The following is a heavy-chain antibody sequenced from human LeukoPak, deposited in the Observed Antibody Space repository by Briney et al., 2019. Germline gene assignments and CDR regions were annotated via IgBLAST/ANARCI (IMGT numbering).Heavy chain of an antibody. J-gene: IGHJ1*01. Sequence: GGSLRLSCAASGFTFSSYNMNWVRQAPGKGLEWVSSISSSSYIYYADSVKGRFTISRDNAKNSLYLQMNSLRAEDTAVYYCARGSLALMSEYFQYWGQGTLVTVSS. D-gene: IGHD2-15*01. CDR1: GFTFSSYN. CDR3: ARGSLALMSEYFQY. CDR2: ISSSSYI. V-gene: IGHV3-21*01.